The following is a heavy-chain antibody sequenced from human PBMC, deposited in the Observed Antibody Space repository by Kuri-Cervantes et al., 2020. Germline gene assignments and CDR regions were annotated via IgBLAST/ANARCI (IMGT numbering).Heavy chain of an antibody. CDR3: ARVKYDFWSAPISMDV. V-gene: IGHV1-18*01. CDR1: GYTFTSYG. D-gene: IGHD3-3*01. J-gene: IGHJ6*02. CDR2: ISAYNGNT. Sequence: ASVKVSCKASGYTFTSYGISWVRQAPGQGLEWMGWISAYNGNTNYAQKLQGRVTMTTDTSTSTAYMELRSLRSDDTAVYYCARVKYDFWSAPISMDVLGQGTTVTVSS.